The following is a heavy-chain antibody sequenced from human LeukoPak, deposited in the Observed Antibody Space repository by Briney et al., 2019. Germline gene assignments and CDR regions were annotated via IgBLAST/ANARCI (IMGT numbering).Heavy chain of an antibody. D-gene: IGHD4-17*01. CDR3: ARHGGFYGDYFDY. J-gene: IGHJ4*02. CDR2: IYPGDSDT. Sequence: RGESLKISCKGSGYSFASYWIGWVRQMPGKGLEWMGIIYPGDSDTRYSPSFQGQVTISADKSISTAYLQWSSLKASDTAMYYCARHGGFYGDYFDYWGQGTLVTVSS. V-gene: IGHV5-51*01. CDR1: GYSFASYW.